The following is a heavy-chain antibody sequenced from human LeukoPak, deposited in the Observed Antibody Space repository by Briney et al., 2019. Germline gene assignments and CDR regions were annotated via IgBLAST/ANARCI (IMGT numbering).Heavy chain of an antibody. Sequence: SETLSLTCTVSGGSISSYYWSWLRQPPGKGLEWIGYIYYSGSTNYNPSLKSRVTISVDTSKNQFSLKLSSVTAADTAVYYCARGGNYYSSGWYSAFVRWGQGTLVTVSS. CDR1: GGSISSYY. V-gene: IGHV4-59*01. CDR2: IYYSGST. CDR3: ARGGNYYSSGWYSAFVR. J-gene: IGHJ4*02. D-gene: IGHD6-19*01.